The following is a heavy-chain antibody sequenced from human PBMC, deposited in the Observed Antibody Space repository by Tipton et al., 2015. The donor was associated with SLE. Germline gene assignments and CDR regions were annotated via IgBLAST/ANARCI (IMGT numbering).Heavy chain of an antibody. CDR3: ARDSAYTAASDT. Sequence: SLRLSCAASGFAFSSYEMNWVRQAPGKGLEWLSFISSNAFTTYYVDSVRGRFSISRDNAKNSVYLQMNRLRVEDTALYYCARDSAYTAASDTLGRGTLVTVSS. CDR1: GFAFSSYE. D-gene: IGHD5-18*01. V-gene: IGHV3-48*03. J-gene: IGHJ5*02. CDR2: ISSNAFTT.